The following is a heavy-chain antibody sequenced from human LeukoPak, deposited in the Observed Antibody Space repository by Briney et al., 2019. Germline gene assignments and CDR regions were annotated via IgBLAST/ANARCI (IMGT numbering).Heavy chain of an antibody. Sequence: GTSLRLSCVVSGFPFGTYGMHWIRQTPGKGLQWLTLISHHGNNKYYADSVRGRFTVSRDNSKNMVYLQMNSLTLEDTAIYYCARAWKPFMVTAIPGTFWGQGTLVAVSS. CDR3: ARAWKPFMVTAIPGTF. D-gene: IGHD2-21*02. V-gene: IGHV3-30*13. CDR1: GFPFGTYG. CDR2: ISHHGNNK. J-gene: IGHJ4*02.